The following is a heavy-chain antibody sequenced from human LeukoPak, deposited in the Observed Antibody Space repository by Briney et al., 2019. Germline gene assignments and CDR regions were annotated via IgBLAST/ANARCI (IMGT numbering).Heavy chain of an antibody. CDR3: AKILGSGVWYGLDL. V-gene: IGHV4-4*09. D-gene: IGHD2-21*01. CDR2: TYTTGRT. CDR1: GGSIGGYY. J-gene: IGHJ3*01. Sequence: PSETLSLTCTVSGGSIGGYYWSWIRQPPGKGLEWIGYTYTTGRTNYNPSLKSRVTISVDTSKNQFSLKLNSVTAADTAVYYCAKILGSGVWYGLDLWGQGTMVTVSS.